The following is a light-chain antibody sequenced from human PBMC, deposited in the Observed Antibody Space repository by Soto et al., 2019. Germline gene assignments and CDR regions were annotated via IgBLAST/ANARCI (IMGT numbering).Light chain of an antibody. CDR1: QGISNN. J-gene: IGKJ4*01. V-gene: IGKV1-9*01. Sequence: DIQLTQSPSFLSASVGDRVTITCRASQGISNNLAWCQHNPGKPPKLLIYGASTLQSGVPSRFSGSGSGTEFTLTISSLQPEDFATYYCQQLNNYPRALTFGGGTKVEIK. CDR2: GAS. CDR3: QQLNNYPRALT.